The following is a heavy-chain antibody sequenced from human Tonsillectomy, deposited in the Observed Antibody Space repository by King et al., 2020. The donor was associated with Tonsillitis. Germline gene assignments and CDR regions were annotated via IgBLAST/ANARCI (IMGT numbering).Heavy chain of an antibody. Sequence: QLVQSGAEVKKPGSSVKVSCKASGGTFSSYAISWVRQAPGQGLEWMGRIIPILGIANYAQKFQGRVTITADKSTSTAYMELSSLRSEDTAVYYCARDPYDIWTGYYPIALDYWGQGTLVTVSS. CDR3: ARDPYDIWTGYYPIALDY. D-gene: IGHD3-9*01. CDR1: GGTFSSYA. J-gene: IGHJ4*02. V-gene: IGHV1-69*09. CDR2: IIPILGIA.